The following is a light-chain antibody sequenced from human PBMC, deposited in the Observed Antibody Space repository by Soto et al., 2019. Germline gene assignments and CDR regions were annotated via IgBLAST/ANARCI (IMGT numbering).Light chain of an antibody. V-gene: IGKV3-20*01. CDR3: QQYVSSSWT. CDR1: QSVSSSY. Sequence: EMVLTQSPGTLSLSQGERATLSCRASQSVSSSYLAWYQQKPGQASRLLIYGTSSRATAIPDRLSGSGSGTDFTLTISRLEPEDFAVYYCQQYVSSSWTFGQGTKVDIK. J-gene: IGKJ1*01. CDR2: GTS.